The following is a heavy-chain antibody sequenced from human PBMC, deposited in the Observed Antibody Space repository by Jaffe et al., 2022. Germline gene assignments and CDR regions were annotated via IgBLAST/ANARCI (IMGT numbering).Heavy chain of an antibody. D-gene: IGHD2-2*01. Sequence: EVQLLESGGGLVQPGESLRLSCEVSGVTFSSHAMHWVRQAPGKGLQWVSSINGSGDTTFYADSVKGRFTISRDNSMSTLYLQMNSLRAEDTAVYYCAKGVRSRCSSSSQHWGQGTLVTVSS. CDR3: AKGVRSRCSSSSQH. CDR1: GVTFSSHA. J-gene: IGHJ1*01. V-gene: IGHV3-23*01. CDR2: INGSGDTT.